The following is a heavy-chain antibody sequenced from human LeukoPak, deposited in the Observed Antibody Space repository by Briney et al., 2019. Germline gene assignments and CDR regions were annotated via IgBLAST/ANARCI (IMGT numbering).Heavy chain of an antibody. V-gene: IGHV4-34*01. Sequence: SETLSLTCAVYGGSFSGYYWSWIRQPPGKGLEWIGEINHSASTNYNPSLKSRVTISVDTSKNQFSLKLSSVTAADTAVYYCARSEYCSSTSCYTVEYYFDYWGQGTLVTVSS. CDR1: GGSFSGYY. CDR2: INHSAST. CDR3: ARSEYCSSTSCYTVEYYFDY. J-gene: IGHJ4*02. D-gene: IGHD2-2*02.